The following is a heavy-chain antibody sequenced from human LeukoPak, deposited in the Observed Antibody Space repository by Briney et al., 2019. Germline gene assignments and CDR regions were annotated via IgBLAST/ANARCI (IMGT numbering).Heavy chain of an antibody. V-gene: IGHV4-59*11. J-gene: IGHJ4*02. CDR1: GGSLRTHL. CDR3: AREGIAAAAFDY. CDR2: IYYSGST. D-gene: IGHD6-13*01. Sequence: LWETLSHAFSLSGGSLRTHLGTWIPHPPGRGLGGIGYIYYSGSTNYNPSLKSRVTISVDTSKNHFSLQLSSVTAADTAVYYCAREGIAAAAFDYWGRGALVTVSA.